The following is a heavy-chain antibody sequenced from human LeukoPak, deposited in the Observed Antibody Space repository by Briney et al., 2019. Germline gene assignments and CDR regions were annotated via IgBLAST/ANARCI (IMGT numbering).Heavy chain of an antibody. D-gene: IGHD1-26*01. Sequence: PSETLSLTCTVSGGSISSSSYYWGWIRQPPGKGLEWIGGIYYSGSTYYNPSLKSRVTISVDTSKNQFSLKLSSVTAADTAVYYCARVGITPAGPYYYYYGMDVWGQGTTVTVSS. CDR3: ARVGITPAGPYYYYYGMDV. J-gene: IGHJ6*02. CDR1: GGSISSSSYY. CDR2: IYYSGST. V-gene: IGHV4-39*01.